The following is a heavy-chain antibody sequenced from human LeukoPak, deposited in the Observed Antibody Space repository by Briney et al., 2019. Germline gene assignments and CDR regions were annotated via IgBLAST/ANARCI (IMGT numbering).Heavy chain of an antibody. D-gene: IGHD5-24*01. V-gene: IGHV4-61*08. CDR1: GGSFSSGDFF. CDR2: IYYSGST. CDR3: ARDPGRWQQLGYFDY. Sequence: PSQTLSLTCTVSGGSFSSGDFFWSWIRQPPGKGLEWIGYIYYSGSTNYNPSLKSRVTISVDTSKNQFSLKLSSVTAADTAMYYCARDPGRWQQLGYFDYWGQGTLVTVSS. J-gene: IGHJ4*02.